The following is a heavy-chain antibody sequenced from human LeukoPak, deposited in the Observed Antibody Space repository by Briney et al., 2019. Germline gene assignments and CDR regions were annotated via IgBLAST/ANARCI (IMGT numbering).Heavy chain of an antibody. V-gene: IGHV3-23*01. CDR3: AKDAPGAGGFDY. Sequence: GGSLRLSCAASRFTLSSQAMSWVRQAPGKGLECVSTIGISDVDRHCLDSVKGRFTISRDNSKNTLYLQMNSLRAADTAVYYCAKDAPGAGGFDYWGQGTLVTVSS. J-gene: IGHJ4*02. CDR2: IGISDVDR. CDR1: RFTLSSQA. D-gene: IGHD1-14*01.